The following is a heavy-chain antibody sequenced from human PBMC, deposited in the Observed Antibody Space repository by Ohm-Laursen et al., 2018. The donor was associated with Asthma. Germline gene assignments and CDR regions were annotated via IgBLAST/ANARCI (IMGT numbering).Heavy chain of an antibody. CDR2: ISGSGGST. CDR3: AKGPVYDFGWGSYATD. J-gene: IGHJ4*02. V-gene: IGHV3-23*01. D-gene: IGHD3-16*01. Sequence: GSLRLSCAASGFTFSSYAMSWVRQAPGKGLEWVSAISGSGGSTYYADSVKGRFTISRDNSKNTLYLQMNSLRAEDTAVYYCAKGPVYDFGWGSYATDLGQGTLGNLSS. CDR1: GFTFSSYA.